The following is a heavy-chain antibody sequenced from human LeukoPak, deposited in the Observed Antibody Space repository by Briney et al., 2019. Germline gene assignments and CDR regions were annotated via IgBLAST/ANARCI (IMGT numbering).Heavy chain of an antibody. J-gene: IGHJ3*02. CDR1: GGSISSYF. Sequence: SSETLSLTCTVSGGSISSYFWSWIRQPAGKGLEWIGRIYASGSTNYNPSLKSRVTMSVDTSKNQFSLKLTSVTAADTAVYYCAREYSSSSRKNAFDIWGQGTMVTVSS. V-gene: IGHV4-4*07. D-gene: IGHD6-6*01. CDR2: IYASGST. CDR3: AREYSSSSRKNAFDI.